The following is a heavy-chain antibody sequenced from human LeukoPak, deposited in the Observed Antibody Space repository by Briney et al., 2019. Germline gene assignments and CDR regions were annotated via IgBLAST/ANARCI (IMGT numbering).Heavy chain of an antibody. J-gene: IGHJ5*02. CDR1: GGSISSYY. V-gene: IGHV4-59*01. D-gene: IGHD3-3*01. Sequence: SETLSLTCTVSGGSISSYYWSWIRQPPGKGLEWIGHIYYSGSTNYNPALKSRVTISVDTSKNRFSLKLSSVTAADTAVYFCARVNTIFGVVIQNWFDPWGQGTLVTVSS. CDR3: ARVNTIFGVVIQNWFDP. CDR2: IYYSGST.